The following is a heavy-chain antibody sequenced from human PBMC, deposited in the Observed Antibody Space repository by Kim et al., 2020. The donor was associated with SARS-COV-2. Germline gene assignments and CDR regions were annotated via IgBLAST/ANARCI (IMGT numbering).Heavy chain of an antibody. CDR2: IHSGGTT. CDR3: AKDVGLVGGTGYY. CDR1: GFTLSSYS. V-gene: IGHV3-23*01. J-gene: IGHJ4*02. D-gene: IGHD1-26*01. Sequence: GGSLRLSCAASGFTLSSYSMIWVRQAPGKGLEWVSAIHSGGTTYYADSVDGRFTVSRDNSKNTLYLQMNSLRAEDTALYYCAKDVGLVGGTGYYWGQGT.